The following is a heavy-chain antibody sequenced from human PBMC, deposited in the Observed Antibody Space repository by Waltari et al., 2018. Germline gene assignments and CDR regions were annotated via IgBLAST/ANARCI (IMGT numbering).Heavy chain of an antibody. CDR2: INPDGSAK. V-gene: IGHV3-7*01. CDR1: GFNFRDYH. Sequence: EVQLVESGGDLVQPGGSLRLSCAASGFNFRDYHMSWVRQPPGKGLEWMANINPDGSAKFCGDSVKGRFTCSRDNSKKSLSLQMHSLRVDDTAVYYCATAARGDNADEAYWGQGALVTVSS. D-gene: IGHD2-21*01. CDR3: ATAARGDNADEAY. J-gene: IGHJ4*02.